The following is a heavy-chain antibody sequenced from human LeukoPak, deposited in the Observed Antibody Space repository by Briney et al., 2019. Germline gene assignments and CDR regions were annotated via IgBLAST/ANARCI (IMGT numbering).Heavy chain of an antibody. CDR2: INHSGST. V-gene: IGHV4-34*01. J-gene: IGHJ4*02. CDR3: ARGNMPGTTSYFDY. D-gene: IGHD1-1*01. CDR1: GGSFSGYY. Sequence: SETLSLTCAVYGGSFSGYYWSWIRQPPGKGLEWIGEINHSGSTNYNPSPKSRVTISVDTSKNQFSLKLSSVTAADTAVYYCARGNMPGTTSYFDYWGQGTLVTVSS.